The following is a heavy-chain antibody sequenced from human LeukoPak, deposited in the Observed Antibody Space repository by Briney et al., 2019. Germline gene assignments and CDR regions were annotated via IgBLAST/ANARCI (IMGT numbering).Heavy chain of an antibody. V-gene: IGHV3-23*01. CDR1: GGSFSGYY. CDR2: ISGSGGST. D-gene: IGHD6-13*01. Sequence: ETLSLTCAVYGGSFSGYYWSWIRQPPGKGLEWVSAISGSGGSTYYADSVKGRFTISRDNSKNTLYLQMNSLRAEDTAVYYCAKGTAYSSSWNGYYGMDVWGQGTTVTVSS. CDR3: AKGTAYSSSWNGYYGMDV. J-gene: IGHJ6*02.